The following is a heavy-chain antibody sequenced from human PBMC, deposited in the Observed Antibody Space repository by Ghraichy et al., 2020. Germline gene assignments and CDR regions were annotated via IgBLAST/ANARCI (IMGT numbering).Heavy chain of an antibody. CDR3: ARRPDAYHN. J-gene: IGHJ4*02. CDR2: INDRGST. CDR1: GGSFSDCY. Sequence: SETLSLTCGVSGGSFSDCYWSWIRQSPGRGLEWIGEINDRGSTNYNPSLRSRVTISVDPSKRQFSLKVNSVTAADTAIYYCARRPDAYHNWGQGTLVTVSS. V-gene: IGHV4-34*01. D-gene: IGHD2-2*01.